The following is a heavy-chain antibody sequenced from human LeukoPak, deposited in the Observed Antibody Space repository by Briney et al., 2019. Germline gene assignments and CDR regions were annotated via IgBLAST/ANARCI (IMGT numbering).Heavy chain of an antibody. CDR2: INHSGST. V-gene: IGHV4-34*01. CDR1: GGSFSGYY. J-gene: IGHJ4*02. CDR3: ARGKYNRGYSYGSFDY. D-gene: IGHD5-18*01. Sequence: SETLSLTCAVYGGSFSGYYWSWIRQPPGKGLEWIGEINHSGSTNYNPSLKSRVTISVDTSKNQFSLRLSSVTAADTAVYYCARGKYNRGYSYGSFDYWGQGTQVTVSS.